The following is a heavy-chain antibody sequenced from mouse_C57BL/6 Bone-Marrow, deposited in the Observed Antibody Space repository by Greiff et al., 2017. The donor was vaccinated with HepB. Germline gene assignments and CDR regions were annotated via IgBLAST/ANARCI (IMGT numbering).Heavy chain of an antibody. J-gene: IGHJ3*01. CDR2: IYPRSGNT. CDR3: ARSGSRFAY. V-gene: IGHV1-81*01. CDR1: GYTFTSYG. D-gene: IGHD3-2*02. Sequence: VQLVESGAELARPGASVKLSCKASGYTFTSYGISWVKQRTGQGLEWIGEIYPRSGNTYYNEKFKGKATLTADKSSSTAYMELRSLTSEDSAVYFCARSGSRFAYWGQGTLVTVSA.